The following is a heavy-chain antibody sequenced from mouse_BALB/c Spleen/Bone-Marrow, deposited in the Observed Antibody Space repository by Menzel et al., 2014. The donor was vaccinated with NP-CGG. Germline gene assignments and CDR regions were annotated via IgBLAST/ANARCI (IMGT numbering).Heavy chain of an antibody. Sequence: DVMLVESGGGLVKPGGSLKLSCAASGFAFSSYDMSWVRQTPEKRLEWVAYISSGGGSTYYPDTVKGRFTISRDNAKKTLYLQMSSLKSEDTAMYYCARQGYGYVDFDVWGAGTTVTVSS. CDR1: GFAFSSYD. J-gene: IGHJ1*01. CDR2: ISSGGGST. D-gene: IGHD1-2*01. CDR3: ARQGYGYVDFDV. V-gene: IGHV5-12-1*01.